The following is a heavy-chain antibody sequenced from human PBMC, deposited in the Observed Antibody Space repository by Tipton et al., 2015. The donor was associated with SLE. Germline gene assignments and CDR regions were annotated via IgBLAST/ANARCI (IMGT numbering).Heavy chain of an antibody. Sequence: TLSLTCTVSGYSISSGFYWAWIRQPPGEGLEWIGFIYQRGSTYYTRGSTYYNPSLKSRVTISVDTSKNQFSLKLSSVTAADTAVYYCARAAGRDGYSSSWAPFDYWGQGTLVTVSS. V-gene: IGHV4-38-2*02. CDR1: GYSISSGFY. D-gene: IGHD6-13*01. CDR2: IYQRGSTYYTRGST. CDR3: ARAAGRDGYSSSWAPFDY. J-gene: IGHJ4*02.